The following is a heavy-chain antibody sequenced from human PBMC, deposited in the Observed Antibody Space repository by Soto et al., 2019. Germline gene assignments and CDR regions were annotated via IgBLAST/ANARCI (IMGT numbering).Heavy chain of an antibody. V-gene: IGHV1-3*01. Sequence: GASVKVSCKASGYTFTSYAMHRVRQAPGQRLEWMGWINAGNGNTKYSQKFQGRVTITRDTSASTAYMELSSLRSEDTAVYYCARGLRSGWYFDSICYWGQGTLVTVSS. CDR3: ARGLRSGWYFDSICY. D-gene: IGHD6-19*01. CDR1: GYTFTSYA. CDR2: INAGNGNT. J-gene: IGHJ4*02.